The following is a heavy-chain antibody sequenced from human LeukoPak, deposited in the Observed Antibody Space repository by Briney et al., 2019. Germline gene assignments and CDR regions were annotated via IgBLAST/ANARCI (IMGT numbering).Heavy chain of an antibody. Sequence: QPGGSLRLSCAASGFTFSSYAMSWVRQAPGKGLEWVSAISGSGGSTYYADSVKGRFTISRDNSKNTLYLQMNSLRAEDTAVYYCAKDPNDYVWGSYARLRFDYWGQGTLVTVSS. CDR2: ISGSGGST. V-gene: IGHV3-23*01. CDR1: GFTFSSYA. CDR3: AKDPNDYVWGSYARLRFDY. D-gene: IGHD3-16*01. J-gene: IGHJ4*02.